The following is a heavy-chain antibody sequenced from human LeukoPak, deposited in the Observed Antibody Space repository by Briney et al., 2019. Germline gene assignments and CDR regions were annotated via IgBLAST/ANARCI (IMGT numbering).Heavy chain of an antibody. CDR3: ARESGYGDYTMKDAFDI. Sequence: SETLSLTCAVHGGSFSGYYWSWIRQPPGKGLEWIGEINHSGSTNYNPSLKSRVTISVDKSKNQFSLKLSSVTAADTAVYYCARESGYGDYTMKDAFDIWGQGTMVTVSS. V-gene: IGHV4-34*01. J-gene: IGHJ3*02. CDR2: INHSGST. D-gene: IGHD4-17*01. CDR1: GGSFSGYY.